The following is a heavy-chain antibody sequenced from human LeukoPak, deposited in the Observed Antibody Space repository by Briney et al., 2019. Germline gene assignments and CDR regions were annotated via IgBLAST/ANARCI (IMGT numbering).Heavy chain of an antibody. CDR1: GFTFSSYA. Sequence: GGSLRLSCAASGFTFSSYAMHWVRQAPGKGLEWVAVISYDGSNKYYADSVKGRFTISRDNSKNTLYLQMNSLRAEDTAVYYCASIPSSSWYGYYYYGMDVWGQGTTVTVSS. V-gene: IGHV3-30-3*01. J-gene: IGHJ6*02. CDR2: ISYDGSNK. CDR3: ASIPSSSWYGYYYYGMDV. D-gene: IGHD6-13*01.